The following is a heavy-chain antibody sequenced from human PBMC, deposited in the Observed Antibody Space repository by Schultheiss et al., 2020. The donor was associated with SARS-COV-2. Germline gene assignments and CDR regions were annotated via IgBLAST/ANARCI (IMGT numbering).Heavy chain of an antibody. V-gene: IGHV4-61*05. Sequence: SQTLSLTCTVSGGSISSSSYYWGWIRQPPGKGLEWIGYIYYSGSTNYNPSLKSRVTISVDTSKNQFSLKLSSVTAADTAVYYCARGSLGITVFGVVVPKFYFDFWDPGTLVTVSS. CDR3: ARGSLGITVFGVVVPKFYFDF. CDR1: GGSISSSSYY. D-gene: IGHD3-3*01. CDR2: IYYSGST. J-gene: IGHJ4*02.